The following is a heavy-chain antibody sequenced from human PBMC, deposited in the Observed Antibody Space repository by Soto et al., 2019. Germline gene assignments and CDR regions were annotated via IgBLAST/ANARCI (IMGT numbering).Heavy chain of an antibody. CDR3: ARVVKPSGSGWFYNWFDP. CDR1: GYTFTGYY. Sequence: QVQLVQSGAEVKKPGASVKVSCKASGYTFTGYYMHWVRQAPGQGLEWMGWINPNSGGTNYAQKFQGWVTMTRDTSISTAYMELSRLRSDDTAVYYCARVVKPSGSGWFYNWFDPWGQGTLVTVSS. J-gene: IGHJ5*02. CDR2: INPNSGGT. D-gene: IGHD6-19*01. V-gene: IGHV1-2*04.